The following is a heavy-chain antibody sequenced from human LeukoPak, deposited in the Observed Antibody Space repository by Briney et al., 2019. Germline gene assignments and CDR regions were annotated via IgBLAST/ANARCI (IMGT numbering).Heavy chain of an antibody. D-gene: IGHD5-12*01. J-gene: IGHJ4*02. V-gene: IGHV1-2*02. CDR2: INPNIGGT. CDR1: GYTFTGYY. CDR3: ARAYSDVTTMPDYFDC. Sequence: ASVKVSCKASGYTFTGYYIHWVRQAPGQGLEWMGWINPNIGGTNYAQKFQGRVTMTRDTSISTGYMVLSRLRSDDTAIYYCARAYSDVTTMPDYFDCWGQGTLVTVSS.